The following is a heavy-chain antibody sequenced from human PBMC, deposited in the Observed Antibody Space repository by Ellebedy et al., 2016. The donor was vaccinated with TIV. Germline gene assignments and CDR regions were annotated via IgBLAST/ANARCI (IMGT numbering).Heavy chain of an antibody. V-gene: IGHV1-2*02. CDR3: ALTYYYGSGSYRHAFDI. D-gene: IGHD3-10*01. Sequence: AASVKVSCKASGYTFTGYYMHWARQAPGQGLEWMGWINPNSGGTNYAQKFQGRVTMTRDTSISTAYMELSRLRSEDTAVYYCALTYYYGSGSYRHAFDIWGQGTMVTVSS. J-gene: IGHJ3*02. CDR1: GYTFTGYY. CDR2: INPNSGGT.